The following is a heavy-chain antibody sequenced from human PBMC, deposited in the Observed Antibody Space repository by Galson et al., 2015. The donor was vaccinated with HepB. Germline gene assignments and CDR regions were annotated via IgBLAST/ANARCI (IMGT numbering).Heavy chain of an antibody. V-gene: IGHV3-23*01. CDR2: ISGSGRSP. CDR3: AKFRGSGGY. Sequence: SLRLSCAASGFTFSSYAMSWVRQAPGKGLEWVSVISGSGRSPYYAESVKGRFTISRDNSKNTVYLQMNSLRVEDTAVYYCAKFRGSGGYWGQGTLVTVSS. J-gene: IGHJ4*02. CDR1: GFTFSSYA. D-gene: IGHD2-15*01.